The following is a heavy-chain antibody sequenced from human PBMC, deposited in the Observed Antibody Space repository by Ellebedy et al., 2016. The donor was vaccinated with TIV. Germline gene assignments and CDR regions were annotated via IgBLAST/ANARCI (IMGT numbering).Heavy chain of an antibody. D-gene: IGHD3-10*01. CDR3: ARLGGSGSPWYWFDP. Sequence: GGSLRLXXAAPGFTLSDYYMTWIRQAPGKGLEWVSYISSSGSPTYYAESVKGRFTISRDNAKNSVYLQMNSLRAEDTAVYYCARLGGSGSPWYWFDPWGQGTLVTVSS. CDR2: ISSSGSPT. J-gene: IGHJ5*02. V-gene: IGHV3-11*01. CDR1: GFTLSDYY.